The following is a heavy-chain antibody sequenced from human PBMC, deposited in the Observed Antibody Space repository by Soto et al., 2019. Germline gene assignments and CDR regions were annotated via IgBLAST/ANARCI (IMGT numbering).Heavy chain of an antibody. CDR2: IYYSGST. Sequence: QVQLQESGPGLVKPSETLSLTCTVSGGSISSYYWSWIRQPPGKGLEWIGYIYYSGSTNYNPSLKSRVTISVDTSKNQFSLKLSSVTAADTAVYYCARKGYYDFWSDNRSHAFDIWGQGTMVTVSS. CDR1: GGSISSYY. CDR3: ARKGYYDFWSDNRSHAFDI. D-gene: IGHD3-3*01. V-gene: IGHV4-59*01. J-gene: IGHJ3*02.